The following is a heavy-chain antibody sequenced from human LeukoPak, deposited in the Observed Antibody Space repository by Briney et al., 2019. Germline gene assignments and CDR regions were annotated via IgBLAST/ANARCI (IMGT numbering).Heavy chain of an antibody. CDR1: GFTFSWNG. J-gene: IGHJ4*02. CDR3: ASSWGSAIDF. D-gene: IGHD3-16*01. Sequence: GGSLRLSCAASGFTFSWNGMHWVRQPPGKGLEWVANINQDGSEIYYVDSVKGRFTVSTDNAKNSLYLQMTSLRAEDTAVYYCASSWGSAIDFWGQGTLVTVSS. CDR2: INQDGSEI. V-gene: IGHV3-7*01.